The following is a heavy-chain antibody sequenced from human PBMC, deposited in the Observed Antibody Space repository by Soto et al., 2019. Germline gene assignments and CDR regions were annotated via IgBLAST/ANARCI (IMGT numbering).Heavy chain of an antibody. CDR1: GFTFSNHV. D-gene: IGHD6-25*01. CDR3: ARGFEGGSGAYYYMDV. J-gene: IGHJ6*03. Sequence: QVQLVESGGGVVQPGRSLRLSCAASGFTFSNHVMYWVRQAPGKGLEWVAVIWYDGGNKYYVDSVKGRFTISRDTSKNPLYLQMNSLRAEDTAVYYCARGFEGGSGAYYYMDVWGKGTTVTVSS. CDR2: IWYDGGNK. V-gene: IGHV3-33*01.